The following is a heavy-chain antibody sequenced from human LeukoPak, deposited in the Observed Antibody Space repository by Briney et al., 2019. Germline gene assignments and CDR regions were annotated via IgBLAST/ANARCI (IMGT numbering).Heavy chain of an antibody. CDR1: GFTFSSYW. CDR2: IKQDGSEK. CDR3: AKTPYYYYYMDV. V-gene: IGHV3-7*01. D-gene: IGHD2-15*01. J-gene: IGHJ6*03. Sequence: GGSLRLSCAASGFTFSSYWMSWVRQAPGKGLEWVANIKQDGSEKYYVDSVKGRFTISRDNAKNSLYLQMNSLRAGDTAVYYCAKTPYYYYYMDVWGKGTTVTISS.